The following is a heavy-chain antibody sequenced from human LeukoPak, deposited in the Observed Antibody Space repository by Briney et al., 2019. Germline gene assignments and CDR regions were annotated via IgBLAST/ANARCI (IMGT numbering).Heavy chain of an antibody. Sequence: GSLRLSCAASGFTFSSYSMNWVRQAPGKGLEWVSSISSSSSYIYYADSVKGRFTISRDNAKNSLYLQMNSLRAEDTAVYYCARDGSGYSPYYFDYWGQGTLVTVSS. D-gene: IGHD5-18*01. CDR3: ARDGSGYSPYYFDY. CDR1: GFTFSSYS. V-gene: IGHV3-21*01. CDR2: ISSSSSYI. J-gene: IGHJ4*02.